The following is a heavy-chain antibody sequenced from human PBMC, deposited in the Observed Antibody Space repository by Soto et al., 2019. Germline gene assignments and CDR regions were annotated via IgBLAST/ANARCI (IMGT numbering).Heavy chain of an antibody. D-gene: IGHD3-9*01. J-gene: IGHJ5*02. CDR3: AGQWAAGYGAFDP. V-gene: IGHV4-4*02. Sequence: VKLQESGPGLVKPSGTLSLTCAVSGGSINSNRWWTWVRQAPGKGLEWIGEIHDGGTTNYNLSLKSRVTLSIDESKNQFSLDMKSVSAADTAVYYCAGQWAAGYGAFDPWGQGILVTASS. CDR1: GGSINSNRW. CDR2: IHDGGTT.